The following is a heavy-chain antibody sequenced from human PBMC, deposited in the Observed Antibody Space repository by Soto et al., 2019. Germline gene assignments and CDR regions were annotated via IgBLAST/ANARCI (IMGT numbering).Heavy chain of an antibody. J-gene: IGHJ5*02. CDR3: ARVGGYNWFDT. CDR1: GFTFSSYW. V-gene: IGHV3-74*01. Sequence: EVQLVESGGGLVQPGGSLRLSCAGSGFTFSSYWMHWVRQVPGKGLLWVSRIDSDGTSTNYADSVKGRFTIARDNAKNTLYLQMNSLRAENTGVHYCARVGGYNWFDTWGQGTLLTVSS. CDR2: IDSDGTST.